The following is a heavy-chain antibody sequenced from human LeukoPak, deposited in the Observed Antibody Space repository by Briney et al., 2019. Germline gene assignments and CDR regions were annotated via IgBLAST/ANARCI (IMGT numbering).Heavy chain of an antibody. CDR2: LYYSGST. CDR3: ARRGGYSGYDFPYYFDY. Sequence: SETLSLTCTVSDGSISSGDYYWSWIRQPPGKGLEWIGFLYYSGSTYYNPSLKSRVTISVDTSKNQFSLKLSPVTAADTAVYYCARRGGYSGYDFPYYFDYWGQGTLVTVSS. J-gene: IGHJ4*02. CDR1: DGSISSGDYY. V-gene: IGHV4-30-4*08. D-gene: IGHD5-12*01.